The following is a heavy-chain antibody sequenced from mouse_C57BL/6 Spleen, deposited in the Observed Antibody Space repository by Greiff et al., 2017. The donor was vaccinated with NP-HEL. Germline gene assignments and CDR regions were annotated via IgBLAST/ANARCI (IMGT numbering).Heavy chain of an antibody. D-gene: IGHD2-3*01. V-gene: IGHV2-5*01. Sequence: VKLVESGPGLVQPSQSLSITCTVSGFSLTSYGVHWVRQSPGKGLEWLGVIWRGGSTDYNAAFMSRLSITKDNSKSQVFFKMNSLQADDTAIYYCAKTSDGYFLGYFDVWGTGTTVTVSS. CDR1: GFSLTSYG. J-gene: IGHJ1*03. CDR3: AKTSDGYFLGYFDV. CDR2: IWRGGST.